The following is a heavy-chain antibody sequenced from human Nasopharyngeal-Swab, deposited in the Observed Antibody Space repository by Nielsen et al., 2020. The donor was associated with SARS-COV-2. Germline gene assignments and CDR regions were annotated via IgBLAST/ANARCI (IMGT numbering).Heavy chain of an antibody. CDR1: GFTFTDNY. CDR2: ISSGGSST. D-gene: IGHD3-3*01. J-gene: IGHJ6*03. Sequence: GGSLRLSCAASGFTFTDNYMSWIRQAPGKGLEWLSYISSGGSSTNYADSVKGRFTVSRDNAKNSLYLQMNSLRAEDTAVYYCARDGVTIFGVVGYYYYMDVWGKGTTVTVSS. V-gene: IGHV3-11*06. CDR3: ARDGVTIFGVVGYYYYMDV.